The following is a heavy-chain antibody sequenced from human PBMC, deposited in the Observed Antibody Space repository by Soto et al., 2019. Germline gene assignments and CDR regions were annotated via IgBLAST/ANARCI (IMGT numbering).Heavy chain of an antibody. Sequence: PSETLSLTCTGVGGFIGRFEWSLFREPAGKRLAWIAYIYYSGSTHYHPSLKSRVTISVDTSKNQFSLKLSSVTAADTAVYYCARVRQWRTIAVPGPLDYWGQGTLVTVSS. D-gene: IGHD6-19*01. V-gene: IGHV4-59*13. J-gene: IGHJ4*02. CDR2: IYYSGST. CDR3: ARVRQWRTIAVPGPLDY. CDR1: GGFIGRFE.